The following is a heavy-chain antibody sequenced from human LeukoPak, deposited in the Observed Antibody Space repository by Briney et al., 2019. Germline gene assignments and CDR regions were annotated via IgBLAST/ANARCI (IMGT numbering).Heavy chain of an antibody. Sequence: NASETLSLTCTVSGGSISSYYWSWIRQPPGKGLEWIGYIYYSGRSTYNPSLKSRVTISADTSKNHFSLKLNSVTTADTAVYYCTRGAGWLIDYWGQGILVTVSS. CDR1: GGSISSYY. CDR2: IYYSGRS. J-gene: IGHJ4*02. D-gene: IGHD3-16*01. CDR3: TRGAGWLIDY. V-gene: IGHV4-59*01.